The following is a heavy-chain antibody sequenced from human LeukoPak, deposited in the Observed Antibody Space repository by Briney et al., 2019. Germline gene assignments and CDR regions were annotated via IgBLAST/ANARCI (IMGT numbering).Heavy chain of an antibody. V-gene: IGHV1-3*01. CDR1: EYTFTDYA. CDR2: INAGNGNT. J-gene: IGHJ5*02. D-gene: IGHD4-23*01. Sequence: GASVKVSCTASEYTFTDYAINWVRQAPGQRLEWMGWINAGNGNTRYSQKFQGRVTITRDTSASTAYMELSSLRSEDTAVYYCARWLINGTRYNWFDPWGQGTLVTVSS. CDR3: ARWLINGTRYNWFDP.